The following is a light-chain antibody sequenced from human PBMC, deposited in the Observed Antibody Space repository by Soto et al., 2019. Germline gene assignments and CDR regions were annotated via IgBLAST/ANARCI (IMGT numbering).Light chain of an antibody. Sequence: QSGLTQPASGSGAPGQSITISCTGTRTDVGGYNYVSWYQQHPGKAPKLLISHARIRPSGVYFRFPGSEPGNPASLPFSGLQAEDEAVYYCNPYSGGPPLYLFGTWPRSPS. J-gene: IGLJ1*01. CDR1: RTDVGGYNY. CDR3: NPYSGGPPLYL. CDR2: HAR. V-gene: IGLV2-14*01.